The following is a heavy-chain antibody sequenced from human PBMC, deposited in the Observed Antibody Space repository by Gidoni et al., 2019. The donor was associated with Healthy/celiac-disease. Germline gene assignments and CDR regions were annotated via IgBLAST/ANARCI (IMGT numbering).Heavy chain of an antibody. J-gene: IGHJ3*02. D-gene: IGHD6-19*01. CDR2: ISGSGGST. V-gene: IGHV3-23*01. CDR3: AKWVYSIAVAGNAFDI. CDR1: GFTFSSYA. Sequence: EVQLLESGGGLVQPGGSLRLSCAASGFTFSSYAMSWVRQAPGKGLEWVSAISGSGGSTYYADSVKGRFTISRDNSKNTLYLQMNSLRAEDTAVYYCAKWVYSIAVAGNAFDIWGQGTMVTVSS.